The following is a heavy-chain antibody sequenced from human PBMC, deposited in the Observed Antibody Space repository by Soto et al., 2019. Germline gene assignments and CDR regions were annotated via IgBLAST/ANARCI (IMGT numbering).Heavy chain of an antibody. CDR3: ARAHSGSYDFWTRRLYNWFDT. Sequence: SETLPVTCTVSAGSISSYYWSWIRQSPGKGLEWIGEINHSGSTNYNPSLKSRVTVSVDTSKNQFSLKMSSVTAADTAVYYCARAHSGSYDFWTRRLYNWFDTLCHGRLGT. V-gene: IGHV4-34*01. J-gene: IGHJ5*01. D-gene: IGHD3-3*01. CDR2: INHSGST. CDR1: AGSISSYY.